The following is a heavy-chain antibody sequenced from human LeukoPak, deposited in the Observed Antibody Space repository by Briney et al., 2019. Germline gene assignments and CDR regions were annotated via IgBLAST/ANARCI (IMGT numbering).Heavy chain of an antibody. CDR3: ARAASYSSGWIKDEI. Sequence: ASVKVSCKASGGTFSSYAISWVRQAPGQGLEWMGGIIPIFGTANYAQKFQGRVTITTDESTSTAYMELSSLRSEDTAVYYCARAASYSSGWIKDEIWGQGTMVTVSS. V-gene: IGHV1-69*05. D-gene: IGHD6-19*01. CDR1: GGTFSSYA. J-gene: IGHJ3*02. CDR2: IIPIFGTA.